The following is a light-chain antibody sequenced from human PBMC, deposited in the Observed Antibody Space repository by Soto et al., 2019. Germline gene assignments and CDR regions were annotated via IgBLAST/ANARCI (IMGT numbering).Light chain of an antibody. CDR2: GND. CDR3: GTGNSSLCYYV. CDR1: SSNIGNNY. Sequence: QSVLTQPPSVSAAPGQKVTVSCSGSSSNIGNNYVSWYQQLPGTAPKLLIFGNDQRPSGIPDRFSGSKSGTSATLGITGLQTGDGADYYGGTGNSSLCYYVFGIGPKVTVL. V-gene: IGLV1-51*02. J-gene: IGLJ1*01.